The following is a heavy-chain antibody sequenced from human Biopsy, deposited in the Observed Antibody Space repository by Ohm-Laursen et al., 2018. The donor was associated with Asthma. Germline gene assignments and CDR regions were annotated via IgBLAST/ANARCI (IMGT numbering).Heavy chain of an antibody. V-gene: IGHV4-39*01. Sequence: PSETLSLTCTVSGGSMSSSSYSWGWIRQPPGKGLEWIGSISYTGNTDIPSLRSRVTLSVDTSKNNFSPKLTSVTAADTAVFYCARHWNWGSFFDYWGQGMLVTVSS. CDR1: GGSMSSSSYS. CDR2: ISYTGNT. J-gene: IGHJ4*02. D-gene: IGHD7-27*01. CDR3: ARHWNWGSFFDY.